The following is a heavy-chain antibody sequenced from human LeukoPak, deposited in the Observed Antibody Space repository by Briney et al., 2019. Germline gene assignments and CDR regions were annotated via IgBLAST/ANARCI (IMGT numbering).Heavy chain of an antibody. V-gene: IGHV3-33*06. CDR2: IWYDGSNK. CDR3: AKSGEQWLDRGAFDI. D-gene: IGHD6-19*01. J-gene: IGHJ3*02. CDR1: GFTFSSYG. Sequence: GRSLRLSCAASGFTFSSYGMHWVRQAPGKGLEWVAVIWYDGSNKYYADSVKGRFTTSRDNSKNTLYLQMNSLRAEDTAVYYCAKSGEQWLDRGAFDIWGQGTMVTVSS.